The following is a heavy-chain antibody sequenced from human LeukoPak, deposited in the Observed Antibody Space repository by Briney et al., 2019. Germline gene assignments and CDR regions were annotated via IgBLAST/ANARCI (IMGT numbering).Heavy chain of an antibody. CDR1: GFTFSSNP. J-gene: IGHJ6*02. CDR2: IGGNT. D-gene: IGHD5-18*01. CDR3: AKEGGAGYGYGMDV. Sequence: GGSLRLSCAGSGFTFSSNPLTWVRQAPGKGLEWVSSIGGNTYYTDSVKGRFTISRDNSKNTLYLQMDSLRAGDTALYYCAKEGGAGYGYGMDVWGQGTTVTVSS. V-gene: IGHV3-23*01.